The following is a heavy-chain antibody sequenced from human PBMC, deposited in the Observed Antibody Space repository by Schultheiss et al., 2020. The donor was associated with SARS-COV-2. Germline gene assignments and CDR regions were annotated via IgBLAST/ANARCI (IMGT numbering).Heavy chain of an antibody. CDR1: GYTFTSYG. Sequence: SVKVSCKASGYTFTSYGISWVRQAPGQGLEWMGGIIPIFGTANYAQEFQGRVTITRDTSASTAYMELSSLRSEDMAVYYCARGIGYCGSTSCHRRTARPSDYWGQGTLVTVSS. D-gene: IGHD2-2*01. J-gene: IGHJ4*02. CDR2: IIPIFGTA. CDR3: ARGIGYCGSTSCHRRTARPSDY. V-gene: IGHV1-69*05.